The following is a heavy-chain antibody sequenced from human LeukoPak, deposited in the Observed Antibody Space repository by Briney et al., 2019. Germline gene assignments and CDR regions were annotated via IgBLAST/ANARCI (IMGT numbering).Heavy chain of an antibody. D-gene: IGHD2-15*01. Sequence: PGGSLRLSCAASGFTFSSYSMNWVRQAPGKGLEWVSSISSSSSYIYYADPVKGRFTISRDNAKNSLYLQMNSLRAEDTAVYYCARGGPDAFDIWGQGTMVTVSS. CDR1: GFTFSSYS. CDR2: ISSSSSYI. V-gene: IGHV3-21*01. J-gene: IGHJ3*02. CDR3: ARGGPDAFDI.